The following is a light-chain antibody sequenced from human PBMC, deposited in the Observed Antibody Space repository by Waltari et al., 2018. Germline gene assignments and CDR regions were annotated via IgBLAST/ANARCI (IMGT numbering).Light chain of an antibody. J-gene: IGLJ3*02. CDR1: ASNIGNHL. CDR2: RSD. CDR3: AAWDDSLNGHWV. Sequence: QSVLTQPPSASGTPGQRVTISWSGRASNIGNHLVHWYQPPPGTAPKLIIYRSDQRPSGVPDRFSGSKSGTSGSLAISGLQSEDEADYYCAAWDDSLNGHWVFGGGTKVTVL. V-gene: IGLV1-44*01.